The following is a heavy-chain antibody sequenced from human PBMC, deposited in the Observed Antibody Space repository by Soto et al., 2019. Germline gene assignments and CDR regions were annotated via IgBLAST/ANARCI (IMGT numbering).Heavy chain of an antibody. J-gene: IGHJ4*02. CDR2: ISWDSGSI. D-gene: IGHD6-25*01. CDR3: AKDAAYYFDY. CDR1: GFTFDNYD. Sequence: PGGSLRLSCAASGFTFDNYDMNWVRQAPGKGLEWVSGISWDSGSIDYADSVRGRFTIPRDNARNSLYLRMSSLRPEDTALYYCAKDAAYYFDYWGQGTLVTVSS. V-gene: IGHV3-9*01.